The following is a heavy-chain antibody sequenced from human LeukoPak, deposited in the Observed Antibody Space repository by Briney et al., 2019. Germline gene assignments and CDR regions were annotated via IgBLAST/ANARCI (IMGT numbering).Heavy chain of an antibody. J-gene: IGHJ4*02. D-gene: IGHD1/OR15-1a*01. V-gene: IGHV3-30-3*01. CDR3: ARDPGRTGFDY. CDR1: GFTFSSYA. CDR2: ISYDGSNK. Sequence: GRSLRLSCAASGFTFSSYAMHWVRQAPGKGLEWAAVISYDGSNKYYADSVKGRFTISRDNSKNTLYLQMNSLRAEDTAVYYCARDPGRTGFDYWGQGTLVTVSS.